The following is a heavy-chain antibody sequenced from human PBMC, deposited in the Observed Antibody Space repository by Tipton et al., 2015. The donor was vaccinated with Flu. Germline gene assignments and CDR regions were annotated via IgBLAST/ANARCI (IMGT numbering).Heavy chain of an antibody. V-gene: IGHV4-34*01. D-gene: IGHD6-19*01. CDR3: ARLPRYSSGWGRYFDL. CDR1: GGSFSEYN. Sequence: TLSLTCAVYGGSFSEYNWGWVRQSPGTGLEWIGEIRPSGSTNYSPSLKSRVTMSEDTSKNQFSLRLNSVTAADTAVYYCARLPRYSSGWGRYFDLWGRCTFVTIPP. CDR2: IRPSGST. J-gene: IGHJ2*01.